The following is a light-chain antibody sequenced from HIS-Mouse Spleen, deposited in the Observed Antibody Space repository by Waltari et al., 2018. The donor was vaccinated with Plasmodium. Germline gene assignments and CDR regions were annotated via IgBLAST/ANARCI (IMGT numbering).Light chain of an antibody. Sequence: EIVLTQSPGTLSLSPGERATLSCRASQSVSSSYLAWYQQKPGHAPRLLIYGASSRATGIPDRFSGSGSRTDFTLTISRLEPEDYAVYYCQQYGSSPYTFGQGTKLEIK. CDR2: GAS. CDR1: QSVSSSY. V-gene: IGKV3-20*01. J-gene: IGKJ2*01. CDR3: QQYGSSPYT.